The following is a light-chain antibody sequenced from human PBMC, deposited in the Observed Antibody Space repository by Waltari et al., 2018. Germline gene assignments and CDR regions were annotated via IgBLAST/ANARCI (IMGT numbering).Light chain of an antibody. CDR3: QQYNDWPPLT. Sequence: EVVMTHSPATLSVSPGERATLSCRASQSVSSFVAWYQQKPGQAPRLLIYGASTRATGIPARLSGSGSGIEFTLTISSLQSEDFAVYYCQQYNDWPPLTFGGGTKVEIK. V-gene: IGKV3-15*01. CDR2: GAS. CDR1: QSVSSF. J-gene: IGKJ4*01.